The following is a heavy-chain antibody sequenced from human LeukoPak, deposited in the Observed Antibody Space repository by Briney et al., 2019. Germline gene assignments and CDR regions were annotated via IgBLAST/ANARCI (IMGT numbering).Heavy chain of an antibody. CDR2: IYSGGNT. CDR1: GFSVSSNH. Sequence: GGSLRLSCATSGFSVSSNHMSWVRQAPGKGLEWVSVIYSGGNTHYADSVKGRFTISRDNSKNTLYLQMNSLRAEDTAVYYCARGIAAAGIVGVFDYWGQGTLITVSS. V-gene: IGHV3-66*01. J-gene: IGHJ4*02. CDR3: ARGIAAAGIVGVFDY. D-gene: IGHD6-13*01.